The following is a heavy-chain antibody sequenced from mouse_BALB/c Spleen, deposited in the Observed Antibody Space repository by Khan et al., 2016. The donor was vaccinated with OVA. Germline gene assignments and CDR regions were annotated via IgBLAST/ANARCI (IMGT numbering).Heavy chain of an antibody. V-gene: IGHV1-54*01. CDR1: GYAFTHYL. Sequence: QVQLKQSGGEVIRPGTSVKVSCKASGYAFTHYLIEWVKQRPGQGLEWIGVINPGSGSTNYHEKFKGKAILTADKSSSTAYMQLGSLTSDDSAVYFCARDDYDNFLYFDYWGQGTTLTVSS. J-gene: IGHJ2*01. D-gene: IGHD2-1*01. CDR2: INPGSGST. CDR3: ARDDYDNFLYFDY.